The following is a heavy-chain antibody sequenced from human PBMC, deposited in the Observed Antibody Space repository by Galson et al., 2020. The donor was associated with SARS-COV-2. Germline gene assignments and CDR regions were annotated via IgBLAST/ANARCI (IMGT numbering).Heavy chain of an antibody. V-gene: IGHV6-1*01. CDR2: TYYRSKWYN. CDR3: ARDWEASQNIVIHYYYGMDV. D-gene: IGHD1-26*01. CDR1: GDSVSSNSAA. Sequence: SQTLSLTCAISGDSVSSNSAAWNWIRQSPTRGLESLGRTYYRSKWYNDYAVSVKSRITNNPDTSKNQFSLQLNSVTPEDTAVYYCARDWEASQNIVIHYYYGMDVWGQGTTVTVSS. J-gene: IGHJ6*02.